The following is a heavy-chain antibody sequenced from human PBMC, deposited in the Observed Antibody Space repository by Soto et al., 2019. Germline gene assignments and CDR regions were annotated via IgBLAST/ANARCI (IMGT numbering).Heavy chain of an antibody. CDR2: IYYTGST. D-gene: IGHD2-15*01. CDR3: ARTRGGNFDY. V-gene: IGHV4-61*01. CDR1: GGSVSSGNYY. Sequence: SETLSLTCSVSGGSVSSGNYYWSWIRQPPGKGLEWIGYIYYTGSTNYNPSLKSRVTISVDTSKNQFSLKLSSVTAADTAVYYCARTRGGNFDYWGQGTLVTVSS. J-gene: IGHJ4*02.